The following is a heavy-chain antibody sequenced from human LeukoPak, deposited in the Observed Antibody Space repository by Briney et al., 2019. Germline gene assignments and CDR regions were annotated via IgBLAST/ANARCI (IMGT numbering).Heavy chain of an antibody. D-gene: IGHD3-10*01. Sequence: GGSLRLSCAASGFTFSSCALSWVRQAPGKGLEWVSTVSVNGGTTYYADSVKGRFTISRDNSKNTLYLQMNSLRAEDTAVYYCAKAGYYGSGSYSSDYWGQGTLVTVSS. V-gene: IGHV3-23*01. CDR2: VSVNGGTT. CDR3: AKAGYYGSGSYSSDY. J-gene: IGHJ4*02. CDR1: GFTFSSCA.